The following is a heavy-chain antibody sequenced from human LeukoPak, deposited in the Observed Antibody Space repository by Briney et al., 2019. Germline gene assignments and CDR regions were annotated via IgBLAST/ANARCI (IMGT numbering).Heavy chain of an antibody. CDR1: GFTFSSYS. J-gene: IGHJ4*02. CDR2: MSNSGRTI. D-gene: IGHD6-19*01. CDR3: ARDVGSGWFDY. V-gene: IGHV3-48*04. Sequence: GGSLRLSCAASGFTFSSYSMDWVRQAPGKGLEWVSYMSNSGRTIYYTDSVKGRLTISRDNAKNSLYLQMNSLRAEDTAVYYCARDVGSGWFDYWGQGTLVTVSS.